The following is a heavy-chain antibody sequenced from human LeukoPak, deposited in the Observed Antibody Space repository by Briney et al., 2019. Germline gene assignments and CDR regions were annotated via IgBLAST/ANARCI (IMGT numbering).Heavy chain of an antibody. V-gene: IGHV4-34*01. J-gene: IGHJ4*02. CDR3: ARGVGYSYGYRH. CDR1: GGSFSGYY. Sequence: PSETLSLTCAVYGGSFSGYYWSWIRQPPGKGLEWIGEINHSGSTNYNPSLKSRVTISVDTSKNQFSLKLSSVTAADTAVYYCARGVGYSYGYRHWGQGTLVTVSS. D-gene: IGHD5-18*01. CDR2: INHSGST.